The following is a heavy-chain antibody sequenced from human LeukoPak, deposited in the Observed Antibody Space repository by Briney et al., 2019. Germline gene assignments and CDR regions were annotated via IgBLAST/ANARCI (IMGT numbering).Heavy chain of an antibody. D-gene: IGHD6-19*01. J-gene: IGHJ4*02. CDR1: GYTFTGYY. CDR2: INPTSGGT. Sequence: ASVKVSCKASGYTFTGYYMHWVRQAPGQGLEWMGWINPTSGGTNYAQKFQGRVTMTRDTSISTAYMELSRLRSDDTAVYYCARDKSGNSGWYSYFDYWGQGTLVTVSS. V-gene: IGHV1-2*02. CDR3: ARDKSGNSGWYSYFDY.